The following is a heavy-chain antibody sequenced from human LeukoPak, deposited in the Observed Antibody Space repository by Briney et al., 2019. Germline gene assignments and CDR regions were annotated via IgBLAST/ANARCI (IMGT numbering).Heavy chain of an antibody. V-gene: IGHV1-46*01. J-gene: IGHJ4*02. CDR1: GYTFTSYY. Sequence: GASVKASCKASGYTFTSYYMHWVRQAPGEGLEWMGIINPTGGSTSYAQKFQGRVTMTRDTSTSTVYMELSSLRSEDTAVYYCARDHYHKIHSVMVTAPDYWGQGTLVTVSS. CDR2: INPTGGST. D-gene: IGHD2-21*02. CDR3: ARDHYHKIHSVMVTAPDY.